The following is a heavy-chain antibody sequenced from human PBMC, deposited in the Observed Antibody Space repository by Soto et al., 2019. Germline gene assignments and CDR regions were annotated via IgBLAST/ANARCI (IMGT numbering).Heavy chain of an antibody. J-gene: IGHJ4*02. CDR3: ARLTDS. CDR1: GFTFSSYG. Sequence: GGSLRLSCAASGFTFSSYGMSWVRQAPGKGLEWVSSVTVNNSTYYADSVKGRFTISRDNSKNTLYLQMNSLRAEDTAVYYCARLTDSWGQGALVTVSS. CDR2: VTVNNST. V-gene: IGHV3-23*01. D-gene: IGHD3-16*01.